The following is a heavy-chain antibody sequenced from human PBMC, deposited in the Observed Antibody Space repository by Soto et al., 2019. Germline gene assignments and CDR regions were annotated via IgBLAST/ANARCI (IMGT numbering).Heavy chain of an antibody. J-gene: IGHJ6*02. CDR1: GFTFSSYS. Sequence: EVQLVESGGGLVKPGGSLRLSCAASGFTFSSYSMNWVRQAPGKGLEWFSSISSSSSYIYYADSVKGRFTISRDNAKNSLYLQMNSLRAEDTAVYYCARDYSKTIYGMDVWGQGTTVTVSS. D-gene: IGHD4-4*01. CDR3: ARDYSKTIYGMDV. CDR2: ISSSSSYI. V-gene: IGHV3-21*01.